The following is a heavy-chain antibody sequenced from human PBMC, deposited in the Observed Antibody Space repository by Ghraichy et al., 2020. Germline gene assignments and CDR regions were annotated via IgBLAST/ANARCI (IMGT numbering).Heavy chain of an antibody. CDR2: IHPGDSDT. CDR1: GYSFTSYW. J-gene: IGHJ4*02. Sequence: GGSLNISCKGSGYSFTSYWVGWVRQMPGKGLEWMGIIHPGDSDTRYSPSFQGQVTISADKSISTAYLQWSSLKASDTAMYYCARLSSALDPNDYWGQGTLVTVSS. CDR3: ARLSSALDPNDY. V-gene: IGHV5-51*01. D-gene: IGHD1-1*01.